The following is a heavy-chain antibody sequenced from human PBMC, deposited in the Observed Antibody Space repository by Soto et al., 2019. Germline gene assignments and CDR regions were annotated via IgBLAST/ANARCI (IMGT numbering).Heavy chain of an antibody. D-gene: IGHD2-15*01. J-gene: IGHJ4*02. CDR2: IKFDGSST. V-gene: IGHV3-74*01. CDR3: AKDYLRASDY. Sequence: GGSLRLSCAASGLAFSTYWMHWVRQAPGKGLLWVARIKFDGSSTYSADSVKGRFTISRDNSKNTLYLQMNSLRAEDTALYYCAKDYLRASDYWGQGTLVTVSS. CDR1: GLAFSTYW.